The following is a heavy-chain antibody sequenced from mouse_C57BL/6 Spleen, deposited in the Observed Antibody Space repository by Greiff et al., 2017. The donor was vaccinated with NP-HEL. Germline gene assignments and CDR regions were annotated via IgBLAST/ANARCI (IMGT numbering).Heavy chain of an antibody. V-gene: IGHV1-53*01. CDR2: INPSNGGT. Sequence: QVQLKQPGTELVKPGASVKLSCKASGYTFTSYWMHWVKQRPGQGLEWIGNINPSNGGTNYNEQFKSKATLTVDKSSSTAYMQLSSLTSEDSAVYYCATLNYGSSFYYAMDYWGQGTSVTVSS. J-gene: IGHJ4*01. D-gene: IGHD1-1*01. CDR1: GYTFTSYW. CDR3: ATLNYGSSFYYAMDY.